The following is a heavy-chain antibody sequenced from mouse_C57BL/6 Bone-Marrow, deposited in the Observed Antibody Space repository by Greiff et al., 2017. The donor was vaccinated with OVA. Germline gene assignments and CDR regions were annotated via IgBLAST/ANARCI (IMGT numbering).Heavy chain of an antibody. CDR2: ISYDGSN. J-gene: IGHJ3*01. CDR3: ARDRGVYSNYGFAY. Sequence: VQLKESGPGLVKPSQSLSLTCSVTGYSITSGYYWNWIRQFPGNKLEWMGYISYDGSNNYNPTLKNRISITRDTSKNQFFLKLNSVTTEDTATYYCARDRGVYSNYGFAYWGQGTLVTVSA. D-gene: IGHD2-5*01. V-gene: IGHV3-6*01. CDR1: GYSITSGYY.